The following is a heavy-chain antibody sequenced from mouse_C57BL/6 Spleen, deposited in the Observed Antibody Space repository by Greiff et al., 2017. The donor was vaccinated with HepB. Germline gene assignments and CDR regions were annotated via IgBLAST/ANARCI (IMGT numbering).Heavy chain of an antibody. J-gene: IGHJ4*01. V-gene: IGHV5-6*01. CDR2: ISSGGSYT. Sequence: EVKLQESGGDLVKPGGSLKLSCAASGFTFSSYGMSWVRQTPDKRLEWVATISSGGSYTYYPDSVKGRFTISRDNAKNTLYLQMSSLKSEDTAMYYCARGSMITTNYYAMDYWGQGTSVTVSS. D-gene: IGHD2-4*01. CDR3: ARGSMITTNYYAMDY. CDR1: GFTFSSYG.